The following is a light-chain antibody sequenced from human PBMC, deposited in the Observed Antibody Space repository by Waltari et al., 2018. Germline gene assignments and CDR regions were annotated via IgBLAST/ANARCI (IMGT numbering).Light chain of an antibody. J-gene: IGKJ3*01. V-gene: IGKV4-1*01. Sequence: DIVMTQSPDSLTVSLGERATINCKSSQSVLYSSNNKNYLAWYQQKPGQPPKLLIYWASTRESGVPDRFSDSGSGTDFTLTISSLQAEDVAVYYCQQYYSTLPTFGPGTKVDIK. CDR2: WAS. CDR3: QQYYSTLPT. CDR1: QSVLYSSNNKNY.